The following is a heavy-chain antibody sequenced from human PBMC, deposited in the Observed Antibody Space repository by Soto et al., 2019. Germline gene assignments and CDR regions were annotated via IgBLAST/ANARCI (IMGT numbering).Heavy chain of an antibody. CDR2: MSYEGSNK. CDR1: GFTFSLFA. CDR3: ARAVGVYNSDYCDY. Sequence: QVQLVESGGGVVQPGRSLRLSCEASGFTFSLFAMHWVRQPPGKGLEWVAVMSYEGSNKYYADSVKGRFTISRDNCKNTLSLELNSLRTEDKAVYYCARAVGVYNSDYCDYWVQGTLVNVS. J-gene: IGHJ4*02. V-gene: IGHV3-30*04. D-gene: IGHD1-26*01.